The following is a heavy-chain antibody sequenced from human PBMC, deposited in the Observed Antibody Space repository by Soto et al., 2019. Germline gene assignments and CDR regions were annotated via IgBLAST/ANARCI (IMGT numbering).Heavy chain of an antibody. CDR3: ARTRWHCGGECCSHFAY. V-gene: IGHV1-3*01. CDR2: INAGNGNT. CDR1: GYTFTSYA. D-gene: IGHD2-21*01. J-gene: IGHJ4*01. Sequence: QVQLVQSGAEVKKPGASVKVSCKASGYTFTSYAMHWVRQAPVQRLEWMGWINAGNGNTKYSQKFQGRVTITRDTSATPAYMELSSLRSEHTAVYYCARTRWHCGGECCSHFAYWGHGTLVTVSS.